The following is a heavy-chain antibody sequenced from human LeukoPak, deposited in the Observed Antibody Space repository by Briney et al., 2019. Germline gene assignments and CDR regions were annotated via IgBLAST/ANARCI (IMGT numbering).Heavy chain of an antibody. Sequence: GGSLRLSCAASGFTFSSYGMHWVRQAPGKGLEWVAVIWYDGSNKYYADSVKGRFTISRDNSKNTLYLQMNSLRAEDTAVYYCATGGDAPALYSSSWDPFDYWGQGTLVTVSS. J-gene: IGHJ4*02. D-gene: IGHD6-13*01. CDR1: GFTFSSYG. CDR2: IWYDGSNK. CDR3: ATGGDAPALYSSSWDPFDY. V-gene: IGHV3-33*01.